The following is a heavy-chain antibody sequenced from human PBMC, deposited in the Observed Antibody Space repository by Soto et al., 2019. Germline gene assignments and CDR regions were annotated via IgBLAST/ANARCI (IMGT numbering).Heavy chain of an antibody. CDR2: INSDGSST. J-gene: IGHJ4*02. Sequence: PGGSLRLSCAASGFTFSSYWMHWVRQAPGKGLVWVSRINSDGSSTSYADSVKGRFTISRDNAKNTLYLQMNSLRAEDTAAYYCASNPRRSWYEDYWGQGTLVTVSS. CDR1: GFTFSSYW. D-gene: IGHD6-13*01. V-gene: IGHV3-74*01. CDR3: ASNPRRSWYEDY.